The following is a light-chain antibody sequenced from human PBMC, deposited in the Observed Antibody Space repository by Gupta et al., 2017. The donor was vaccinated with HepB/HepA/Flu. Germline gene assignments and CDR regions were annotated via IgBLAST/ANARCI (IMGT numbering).Light chain of an antibody. CDR3: QQYGSSPGT. CDR2: GAS. Sequence: EIVWTQSPGTLSWSPGERATLSCRASQSVSSSYLAWYQQKPGQAPRLLIYGASSRATGIPDRFSGSGSGTDFTLTISRLEPEDFAVYYCQQYGSSPGTFGQGTKVEIK. CDR1: QSVSSSY. J-gene: IGKJ1*01. V-gene: IGKV3-20*01.